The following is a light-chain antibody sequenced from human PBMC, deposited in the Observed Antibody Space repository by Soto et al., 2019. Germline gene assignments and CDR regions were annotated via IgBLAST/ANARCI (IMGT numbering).Light chain of an antibody. CDR1: PAIASF. Sequence: IHFTHSPSSLSASVWDRVTITCRASPAIASFLAWYQQKPGTAPKLLIYGASTSQSGVPSRFSGSRSGTDYTLTIASLQPEDFATYYCQQLNGSPWTFGQGTKVDIK. CDR2: GAS. J-gene: IGKJ1*01. CDR3: QQLNGSPWT. V-gene: IGKV1-9*01.